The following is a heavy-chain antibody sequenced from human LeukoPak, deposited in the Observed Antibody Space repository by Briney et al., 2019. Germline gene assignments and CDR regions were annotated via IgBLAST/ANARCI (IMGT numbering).Heavy chain of an antibody. Sequence: GGSLRLSCAASGFPFSSYAMSWVRQAPGKWLEWVSAISGSGGSTYYADSVKGRFTASRDNSKNTLYLQMNSLRAEDTAVYYCAKAGGSIAAAGAWWFDPWGQGTLVTVSS. J-gene: IGHJ5*02. CDR3: AKAGGSIAAAGAWWFDP. V-gene: IGHV3-23*01. CDR1: GFPFSSYA. CDR2: ISGSGGST. D-gene: IGHD6-13*01.